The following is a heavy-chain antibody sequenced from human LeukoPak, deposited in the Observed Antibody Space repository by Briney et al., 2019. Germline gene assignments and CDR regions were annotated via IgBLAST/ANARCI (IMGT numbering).Heavy chain of an antibody. CDR3: ARPHIVGASMAWFDP. J-gene: IGHJ5*02. CDR2: IYPGDSDT. CDR1: GYSFTSYW. Sequence: GESLKISCKGSGYSFTSYWIGWVRQMPGKGLEWVGIIYPGDSDTRYSPSFQGQVTISADKSISTAYLQWSSLKASDTAMYYCARPHIVGASMAWFDPWGQGTLVTVSS. V-gene: IGHV5-51*01. D-gene: IGHD1-26*01.